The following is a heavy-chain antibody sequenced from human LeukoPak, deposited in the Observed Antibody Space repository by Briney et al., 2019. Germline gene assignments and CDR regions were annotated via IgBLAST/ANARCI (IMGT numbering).Heavy chain of an antibody. CDR3: ARDSGVIAAAVYDY. V-gene: IGHV1-8*01. CDR2: MNPNSGNT. D-gene: IGHD6-13*01. Sequence: ASVKVSCKASGYTFTSYDINWVRQATGQGLEWMGWMNPNSGNTGYAQKFQGRVTMTRNTSISTAYMELSSLRSEDTAVYYCARDSGVIAAAVYDYWGQGTLVTVSS. CDR1: GYTFTSYD. J-gene: IGHJ4*02.